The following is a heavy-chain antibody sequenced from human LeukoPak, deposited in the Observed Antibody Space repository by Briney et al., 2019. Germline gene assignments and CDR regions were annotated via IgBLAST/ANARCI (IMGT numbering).Heavy chain of an antibody. D-gene: IGHD6-13*01. Sequence: GGSLRLSCAASGFTFSSYGMHWVRQAPGKGLEWVAVISYDGSNKHYADSVKGRFTISRDNSKNTLYLQMNSLRAEDTAVYYCAKDSGSSWYDYWGQGTLVTVSS. CDR1: GFTFSSYG. J-gene: IGHJ4*02. CDR3: AKDSGSSWYDY. CDR2: ISYDGSNK. V-gene: IGHV3-30*18.